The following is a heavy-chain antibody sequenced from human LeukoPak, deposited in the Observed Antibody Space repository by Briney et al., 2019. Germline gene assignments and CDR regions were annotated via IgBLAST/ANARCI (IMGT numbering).Heavy chain of an antibody. CDR3: ARGSEGDYYYGMDV. CDR1: GYTFTGYY. CDR2: INPNSGGT. Sequence: GASVKVSCKASGYTFTGYYMHWVRQAPGQGLEWMGLINPNSGGTNYAQKFQGWVTMTRDTSISTAYMELSRLRSDDTAVYYCARGSEGDYYYGMDVWGKGTTVTVSS. V-gene: IGHV1-2*04. J-gene: IGHJ6*04. D-gene: IGHD3-16*01.